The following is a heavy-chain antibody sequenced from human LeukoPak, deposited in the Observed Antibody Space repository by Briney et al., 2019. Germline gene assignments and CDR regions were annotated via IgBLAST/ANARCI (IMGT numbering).Heavy chain of an antibody. CDR3: AKDSLYSYGQEDRYYFDY. J-gene: IGHJ4*02. V-gene: IGHV3-30*02. CDR2: IRYDGSNK. D-gene: IGHD5-18*01. Sequence: PGGSLRLSCAASGFTFSSYGMHWVRQAPGKGLEWVAFIRYDGSNKYYADSVKGRFTISRDNSKNTLYLQMNSLRAEDTAVYYCAKDSLYSYGQEDRYYFDYWGQGTLVTVSS. CDR1: GFTFSSYG.